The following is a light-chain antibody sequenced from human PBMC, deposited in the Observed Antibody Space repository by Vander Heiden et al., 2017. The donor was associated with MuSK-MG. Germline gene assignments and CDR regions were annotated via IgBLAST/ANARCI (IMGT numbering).Light chain of an antibody. V-gene: IGLV3-25*03. CDR2: KDS. J-gene: IGLJ2*01. CDR1: ALPKQY. CDR3: QSADSSGTYVV. Sequence: SYELTQPPSVSVSPGQTARNTCSGDALPKQYAYWYQQKPGQAPVLVIYKDSERPSGIPERFSGSSSGTTVTLTISGVQAEDEADYYCQSADSSGTYVVFGEGTKLTVL.